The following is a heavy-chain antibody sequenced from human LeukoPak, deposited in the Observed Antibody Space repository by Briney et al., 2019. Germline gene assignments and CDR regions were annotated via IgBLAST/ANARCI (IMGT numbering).Heavy chain of an antibody. J-gene: IGHJ5*02. CDR3: ARIGAYCGGDCLLFDP. CDR2: IYYSGGT. V-gene: IGHV4-59*01. CDR1: GGSISSYY. D-gene: IGHD2-21*02. Sequence: SETLSLTCTVSGGSISSYYWSRIRQPPGKGLEWIGYIYYSGGTNYNPSLKSRVTISVDTSKNQFSLKLSSVTAADTAVYYCARIGAYCGGDCLLFDPWGQGTLVTVSS.